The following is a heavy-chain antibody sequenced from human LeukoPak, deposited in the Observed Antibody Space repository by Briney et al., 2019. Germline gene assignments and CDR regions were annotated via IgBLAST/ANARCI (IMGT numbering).Heavy chain of an antibody. J-gene: IGHJ4*02. V-gene: IGHV3-23*01. Sequence: HPGGSLRLSCAASGFTFRSYAMSWGHQAPGKGVECVSAISGSGCSTYYADSVKGRFTISRDNSKNTLYLQMTSLRAEDTAVYYCAKGSGDYAKNWGQGTLVTVSS. CDR1: GFTFRSYA. CDR2: ISGSGCST. D-gene: IGHD4-17*01. CDR3: AKGSGDYAKN.